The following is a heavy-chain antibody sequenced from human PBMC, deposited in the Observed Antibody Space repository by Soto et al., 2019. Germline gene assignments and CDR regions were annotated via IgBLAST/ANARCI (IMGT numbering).Heavy chain of an antibody. J-gene: IGHJ4*02. V-gene: IGHV3-48*02. D-gene: IGHD3-3*01. CDR3: AREAASGSDF. CDR1: GYIFSEYS. CDR2: ISSSGSVK. Sequence: GGSLRLSCGGSGYIFSEYSMNWVRQAPGKGLEWVSYISSSGSVKYYADSAKGRFTVSRDNAKNSLSLQMNSLRDEDSAVYYCAREAASGSDFWGQGTLVTVSS.